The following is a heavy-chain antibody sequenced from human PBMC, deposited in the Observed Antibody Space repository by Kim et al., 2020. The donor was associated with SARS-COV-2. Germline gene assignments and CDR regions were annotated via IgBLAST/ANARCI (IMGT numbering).Heavy chain of an antibody. CDR2: IHYSGST. CDR1: GGSITSYY. J-gene: IGHJ4*02. V-gene: IGHV4-59*13. Sequence: SETLSLTCTVSGGSITSYYWSWIRQPPGKGLEWIGYIHYSGSTNYNPSLKSRVTISVDTSKNQFSLKLSSVTAADTAVYYCARGQYFFDYWGQGTLVTVSS. CDR3: ARGQYFFDY.